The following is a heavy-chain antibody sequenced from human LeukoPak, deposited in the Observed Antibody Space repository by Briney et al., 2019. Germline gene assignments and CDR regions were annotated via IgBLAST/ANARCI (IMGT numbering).Heavy chain of an antibody. Sequence: SETLSLTCTVSGGSISSSSSYWGWLRQPPGKGLEWIGSIYYRGSTYYNPSLRGRVTISVDTSKNQFSLKVSSVTAADTAVYFCARHEDEGTGYSWNYFDYWGLGTLVTVSS. CDR1: GGSISSSSSY. D-gene: IGHD1-20*01. CDR2: IYYRGST. CDR3: ARHEDEGTGYSWNYFDY. V-gene: IGHV4-39*01. J-gene: IGHJ4*02.